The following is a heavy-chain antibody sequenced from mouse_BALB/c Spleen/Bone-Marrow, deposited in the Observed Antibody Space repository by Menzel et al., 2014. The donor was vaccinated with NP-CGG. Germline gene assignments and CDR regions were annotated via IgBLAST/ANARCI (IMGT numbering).Heavy chain of an antibody. V-gene: IGHV5-12-2*01. Sequence: EVMLVESGGGLVQPGGSLKLSCAASGFTFSSYTMSWVRQTPEKRLEWVAYISNGGGSTYYPDTVKGRFTISRDNAKNTLYLQMSSLKSEDTAMYYCARQIYFPYSDYWGQGTTLTVSS. CDR3: ARQIYFPYSDY. D-gene: IGHD2-1*01. CDR2: ISNGGGST. CDR1: GFTFSSYT. J-gene: IGHJ2*01.